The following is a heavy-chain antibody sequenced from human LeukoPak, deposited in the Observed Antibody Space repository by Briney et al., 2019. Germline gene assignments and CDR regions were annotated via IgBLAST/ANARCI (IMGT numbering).Heavy chain of an antibody. CDR2: IYYSGST. V-gene: IGHV4-61*08. Sequence: SETLSLTCTVSGGSISSGDYYWSWIRQPPGKGLEWIGYIYYSGSTNYNPSLKSRVTISVDTSKNQFSLKLSSVTAADTAVYYCAGGDPGGFDYWGQGTLVTVSS. CDR1: GGSISSGDYY. D-gene: IGHD2-21*02. J-gene: IGHJ4*02. CDR3: AGGDPGGFDY.